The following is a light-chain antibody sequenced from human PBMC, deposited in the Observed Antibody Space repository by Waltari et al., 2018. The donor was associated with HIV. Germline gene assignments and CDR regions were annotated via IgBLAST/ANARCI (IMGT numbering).Light chain of an antibody. J-gene: IGKJ2*01. CDR3: QQYDNGYT. CDR1: QRLSSN. V-gene: IGKV3-15*01. CDR2: DAS. Sequence: EIVMTQSPATLSVSHGERATLSCRASQRLSSNLAWYQQKPGQAPRLLIYDASTRATGIPARFSGSGSGTEFTLTISSLQSEDFALYDCQQYDNGYTFGQGTKLEIK.